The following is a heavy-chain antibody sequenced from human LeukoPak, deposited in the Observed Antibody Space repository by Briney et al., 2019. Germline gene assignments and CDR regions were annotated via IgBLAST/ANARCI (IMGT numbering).Heavy chain of an antibody. CDR3: ARGGGAFCGGDCRRNFDY. J-gene: IGHJ4*02. CDR2: IYSGGST. V-gene: IGHV3-53*01. CDR1: GFSVSSNY. Sequence: QAGGSLRLSCVPSGFSVSSNYMSWVRRAPGKGLEWVSVIYSGGSTYYADSVKGRFTISRDNSKNILNLQMNSLRVEDTAVYYCARGGGAFCGGDCRRNFDYWGQGTLVTVSS. D-gene: IGHD2-21*02.